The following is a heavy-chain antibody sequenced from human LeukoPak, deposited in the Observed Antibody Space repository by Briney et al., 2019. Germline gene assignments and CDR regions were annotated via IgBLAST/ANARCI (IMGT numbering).Heavy chain of an antibody. CDR3: ARDLFPVNWFES. CDR1: GGSVTKYY. CDR2: IFHTGIT. Sequence: PSETLSLTCTVSGGSVTKYYWHWLRQAPGKGLEWIGFIFHTGITNYNPSLKSRVTISVDTSKNQFSLKLTSVTAADTAVYFCARDLFPVNWFESWGQGTLVTVSS. V-gene: IGHV4-59*02. J-gene: IGHJ5*01.